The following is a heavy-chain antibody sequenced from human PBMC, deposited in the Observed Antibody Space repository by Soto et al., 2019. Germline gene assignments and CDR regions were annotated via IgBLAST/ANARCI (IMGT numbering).Heavy chain of an antibody. D-gene: IGHD6-19*01. CDR1: GFTFSSYA. CDR3: AKALSPSERYSSGSP. CDR2: ISGSGGST. V-gene: IGHV3-23*01. Sequence: GGSLRLSCAASGFTFSSYAMSWVRQAPGKGLEWVSAISGSGGSTYYADSVKGRFTISRDNSKNTLYLQMNSLRAEDTAVYYCAKALSPSERYSSGSPWGQGTLVTVSS. J-gene: IGHJ5*02.